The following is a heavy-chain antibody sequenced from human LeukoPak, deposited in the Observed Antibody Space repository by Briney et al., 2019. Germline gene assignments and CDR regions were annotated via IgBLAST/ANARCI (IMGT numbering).Heavy chain of an antibody. Sequence: GGALEISLKGAGYPFTTYWIGWGRPRPGKGVGGSGLRNPADSDTRYSPSFQGQVTISVDKSISPAYLEWSSPKASDTAMYYCARHVSSSRVAYDVWGQGTMVTVSS. D-gene: IGHD2-2*01. CDR1: GYPFTTYW. V-gene: IGHV5-51*01. J-gene: IGHJ3*01. CDR3: ARHVSSSRVAYDV. CDR2: RNPADSDT.